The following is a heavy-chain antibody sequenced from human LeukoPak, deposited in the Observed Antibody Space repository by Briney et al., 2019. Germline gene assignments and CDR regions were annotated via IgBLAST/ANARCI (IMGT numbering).Heavy chain of an antibody. CDR1: GFTFSSYA. CDR3: ARVAYDSSGYYGD. Sequence: PGRSLRLSCAASGFTFSSYAMHWVRQAPGKGLEWVAVISYDGSNKYYADSVKGRFTISRDNSKNTLYLQMNSLRVEDTAVYYCARVAYDSSGYYGDWGQGTLVTVSS. J-gene: IGHJ4*02. V-gene: IGHV3-30-3*01. D-gene: IGHD3-22*01. CDR2: ISYDGSNK.